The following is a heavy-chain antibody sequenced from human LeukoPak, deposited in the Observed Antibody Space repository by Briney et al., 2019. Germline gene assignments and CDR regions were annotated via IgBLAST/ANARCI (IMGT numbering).Heavy chain of an antibody. CDR2: IHPNSGDT. D-gene: IGHD6-13*01. CDR1: GYTFTGYY. V-gene: IGHV1-2*06. J-gene: IGHJ4*02. Sequence: ASVKVSCKASGYTFTGYYMHWVRQAPGQGLEWIGRIHPNSGDTNFAQKFQGRLTMTRDTSNTTSYMELSRLRSDDTAVYYCARVIAAVTTKGVLHYWGQGPLVTVFS. CDR3: ARVIAAVTTKGVLHY.